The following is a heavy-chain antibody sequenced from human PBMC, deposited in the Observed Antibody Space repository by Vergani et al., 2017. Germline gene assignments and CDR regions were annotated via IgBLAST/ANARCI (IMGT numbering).Heavy chain of an antibody. CDR3: ARHLHCSSTSCSGIYYMGV. D-gene: IGHD2-2*01. CDR2: IYPGDSDT. J-gene: IGHJ6*03. Sequence: EVQLVQSGAEVKKPGESLKISCQGSGYSFTSYWIGWVRQMPGKGLEWMGIIYPGDSDTRYSPSFQGQVTSSADKSISTGYLQWSSLKASDTAMYYCARHLHCSSTSCSGIYYMGVWGKGTTVTVSS. V-gene: IGHV5-51*01. CDR1: GYSFTSYW.